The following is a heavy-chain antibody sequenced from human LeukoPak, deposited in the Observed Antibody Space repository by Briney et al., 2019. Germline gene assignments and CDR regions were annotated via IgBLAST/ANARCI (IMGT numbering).Heavy chain of an antibody. CDR3: ARTGGSRRDFHH. CDR2: ISGDGGNT. Sequence: GGSLRLSCAASGFTFDDYAMHWVRQAPGKGLHWVSLISGDGGNTYYADSVKGRFTISRDNSKNSLYLQMNSLRNEDTALYYCARTGGSRRDFHHWGQGTLVTVSS. D-gene: IGHD1-14*01. V-gene: IGHV3-43*02. J-gene: IGHJ1*01. CDR1: GFTFDDYA.